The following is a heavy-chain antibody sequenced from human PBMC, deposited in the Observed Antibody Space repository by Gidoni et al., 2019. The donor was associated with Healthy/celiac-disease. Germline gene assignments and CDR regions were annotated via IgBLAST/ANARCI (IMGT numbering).Heavy chain of an antibody. CDR3: ARIASTGGMDV. Sequence: QVTLKASGPALVKPTQTLTLTCTFSGFSLSTSGMRVSWIRQPPGKALEWLARIDWDDDKFYSTSLKTRLTISKDTSKNQVVLTMTNMDPVDTATYYCARIASTGGMDVWGQGTTVTVSS. J-gene: IGHJ6*02. D-gene: IGHD2-2*01. V-gene: IGHV2-70*04. CDR2: IDWDDDK. CDR1: GFSLSTSGMR.